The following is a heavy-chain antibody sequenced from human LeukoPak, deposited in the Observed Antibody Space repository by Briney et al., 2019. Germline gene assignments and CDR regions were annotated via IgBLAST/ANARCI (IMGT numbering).Heavy chain of an antibody. V-gene: IGHV3-23*01. Sequence: GCALRLSCAPSRFTFSRHAMSWVRQAPGNGLEGVSAISGSGGSTYYADSVKRRFTISRDNSKNTPYLQINSLRAADMAVYDCAKASGWYGLVDYFDYWGQGTLVTVSS. CDR2: ISGSGGST. D-gene: IGHD6-19*01. CDR3: AKASGWYGLVDYFDY. J-gene: IGHJ4*02. CDR1: RFTFSRHA.